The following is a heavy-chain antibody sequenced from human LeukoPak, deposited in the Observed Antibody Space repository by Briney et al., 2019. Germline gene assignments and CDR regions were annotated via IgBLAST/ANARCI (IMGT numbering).Heavy chain of an antibody. CDR2: INHSGST. D-gene: IGHD4-17*01. CDR1: GGSFSGYY. Sequence: SETLSLTCAVYGGSFSGYYWSWIRQPPGKGLERIGEINHSGSTNYNPSLKSRVTISVDTSKNQFSLKLSSVTAADTAVYYCARADYGLKYYFDYWGQGTLVTVSS. V-gene: IGHV4-34*01. CDR3: ARADYGLKYYFDY. J-gene: IGHJ4*02.